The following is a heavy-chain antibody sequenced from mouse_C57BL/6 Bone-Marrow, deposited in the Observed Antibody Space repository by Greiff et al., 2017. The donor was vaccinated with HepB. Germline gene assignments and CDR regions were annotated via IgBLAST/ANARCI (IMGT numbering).Heavy chain of an antibody. J-gene: IGHJ2*01. CDR3: ARAGVTTDY. V-gene: IGHV3-6*01. D-gene: IGHD2-2*01. CDR1: GYSITSGYY. Sequence: EVQLVESGPGLVKPSQSLSLTCSVTGYSITSGYYWNWIRQFPGNKLEWMGYISYDGSNNYNPSLKNRISITRDTSKNQFFLKLNSVTTEDTATYYCARAGVTTDYWGQGTTLTVSS. CDR2: ISYDGSN.